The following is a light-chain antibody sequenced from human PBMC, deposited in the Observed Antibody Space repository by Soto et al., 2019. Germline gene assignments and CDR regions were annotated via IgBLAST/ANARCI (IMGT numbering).Light chain of an antibody. CDR3: DSYTSTGTPV. J-gene: IGLJ1*01. Sequence: QSVLTQPASVSGSPGQSITISCTGTSSDVGGYNYVSWYQQQSGKAPKLIIHEVSNRPSGVSNRFSGSKSGNTASLTISGLQAEDEADYYCDSYTSTGTPVFGTGTKVTVL. CDR2: EVS. CDR1: SSDVGGYNY. V-gene: IGLV2-14*01.